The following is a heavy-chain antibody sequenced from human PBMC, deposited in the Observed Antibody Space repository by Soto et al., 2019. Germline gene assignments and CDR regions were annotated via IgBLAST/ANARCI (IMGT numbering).Heavy chain of an antibody. CDR1: GFTFRTYG. CDR2: IWYDASNK. CDR3: ARGRVEGGELDL. D-gene: IGHD1-26*01. Sequence: VQLVESGGGVVQPGRSLRLSCAASGFTFRTYGMYWVRQAPGKGLEWVAVIWYDASNKYYADSVKGRFTISRDNSENTLYLQMNSLRAEATAVYYCARGRVEGGELDLWGQGTLVTVSS. V-gene: IGHV3-33*01. J-gene: IGHJ4*02.